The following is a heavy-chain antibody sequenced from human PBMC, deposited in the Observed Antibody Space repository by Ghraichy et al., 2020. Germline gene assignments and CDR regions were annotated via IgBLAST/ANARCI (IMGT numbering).Heavy chain of an antibody. V-gene: IGHV4-30-4*01. CDR3: ARDHRSSTSRYSKLYYYYYMDV. Sequence: SQTLSLTCTVSGGSISSGDYYWSWIRQPPGKGLEWIGYIYYSGSTYYNPSLKSRVTISVDTSKNQFSLKLSSVTAADTAVYYCARDHRSSTSRYSKLYYYYYMDVWGKGTTVTVSS. CDR2: IYYSGST. CDR1: GGSISSGDYY. D-gene: IGHD2-2*01. J-gene: IGHJ6*03.